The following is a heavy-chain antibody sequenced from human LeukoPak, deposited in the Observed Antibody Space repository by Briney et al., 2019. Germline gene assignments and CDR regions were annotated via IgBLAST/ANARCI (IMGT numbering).Heavy chain of an antibody. J-gene: IGHJ4*02. D-gene: IGHD5-12*01. CDR1: GYTFTSYD. V-gene: IGHV1-69*04. CDR2: IIPILDIA. Sequence: SVKVSCKASGYTFTSYDINWVRQAPGQGLEWMGRIIPILDIANYAQKFQGRVTITADKSTSTAYMELSSLRSEDTAVYYCVSDIVATIDVSGNDYWGQGTLVTASS. CDR3: VSDIVATIDVSGNDY.